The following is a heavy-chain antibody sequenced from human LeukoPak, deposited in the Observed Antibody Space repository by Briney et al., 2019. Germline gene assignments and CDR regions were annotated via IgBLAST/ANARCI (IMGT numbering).Heavy chain of an antibody. J-gene: IGHJ4*02. CDR3: ARERVNYYDSSGYHYYFDY. CDR1: GGTFSSYA. CDR2: IIPIFGTA. Sequence: SVKVSCKASGGTFSSYAISWVRQAPGQGLEWMGGIIPIFGTANYAQKFQGRVTITADESTSTAYMELSSLRSEDTAVYYCARERVNYYDSSGYHYYFDYWGQGTLVTVSS. D-gene: IGHD3-22*01. V-gene: IGHV1-69*13.